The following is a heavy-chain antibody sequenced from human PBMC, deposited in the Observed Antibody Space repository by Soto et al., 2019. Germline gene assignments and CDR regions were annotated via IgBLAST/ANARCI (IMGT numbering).Heavy chain of an antibody. Sequence: SETLSLTCAVYGGSFSGYYWSWIRQPPGKGLEWIGEINHSGSTNYNPSLKSRVTISVDTSKNQFSLRLSSVTAADTAVYYCARGYDSGSYYYYYGMDVWGQGTTVTVSS. D-gene: IGHD1-26*01. CDR1: GGSFSGYY. CDR2: INHSGST. J-gene: IGHJ6*02. V-gene: IGHV4-34*01. CDR3: ARGYDSGSYYYYYGMDV.